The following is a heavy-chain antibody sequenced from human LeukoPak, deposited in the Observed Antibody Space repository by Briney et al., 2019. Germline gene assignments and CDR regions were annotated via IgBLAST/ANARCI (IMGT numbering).Heavy chain of an antibody. CDR3: AVGDIVVVVALDY. V-gene: IGHV1-3*01. CDR2: INAGNGNT. D-gene: IGHD2-15*01. J-gene: IGHJ4*02. Sequence: ASVKVSCEASGYTFTSYAMHWVRQAPGQRLEWMGWINAGNGNTKYSQKFQGRVTITRDKSASTAYMELSSLRSEDTAVYYCAVGDIVVVVALDYWGQGTLVTVSS. CDR1: GYTFTSYA.